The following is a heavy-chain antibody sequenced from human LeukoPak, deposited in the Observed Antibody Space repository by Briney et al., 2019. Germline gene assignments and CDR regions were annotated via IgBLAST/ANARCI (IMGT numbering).Heavy chain of an antibody. CDR3: ARVLGYYDSSGYYYHYYFDY. CDR1: GFTCSSYW. Sequence: GGCLRLSCAASGFTCSSYWMSWVRQAPGKGLEWVANIKQDGSEKYYVDSVKGRFTISRDNAKSSLYLQMNSLRAEDTAVYYCARVLGYYDSSGYYYHYYFDYWGQGTLVTVSS. CDR2: IKQDGSEK. D-gene: IGHD3-22*01. J-gene: IGHJ4*02. V-gene: IGHV3-7*04.